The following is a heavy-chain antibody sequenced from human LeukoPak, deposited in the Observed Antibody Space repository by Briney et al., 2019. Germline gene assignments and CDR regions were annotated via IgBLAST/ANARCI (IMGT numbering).Heavy chain of an antibody. J-gene: IGHJ4*02. CDR3: ARSVPDYTRFDY. CDR2: IKKDGSEK. Sequence: GGSLRLSCAASGFTFSSYWMSWVRQAPGKGLEWVANIKKDGSEKNYVDSVKGRFTISRDNAKTSLYLQMNSLRAKDTAVYYCARSVPDYTRFDYWGQGALVTVSS. V-gene: IGHV3-7*01. CDR1: GFTFSSYW. D-gene: IGHD4-11*01.